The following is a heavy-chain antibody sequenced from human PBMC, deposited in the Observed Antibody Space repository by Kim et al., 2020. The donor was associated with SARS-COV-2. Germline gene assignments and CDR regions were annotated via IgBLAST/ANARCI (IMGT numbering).Heavy chain of an antibody. Sequence: GGSLRLSCAASGFTFSSYAMSWVRQAPGKGLEWVSAISGSGGSTYYADSVKGRFTISRDNSKNTLYLQMNSLRAEDTAVYYCAKDRPKIVVVTIEYFQHWGQGTLVTVSS. J-gene: IGHJ1*01. D-gene: IGHD3-22*01. V-gene: IGHV3-23*01. CDR2: ISGSGGST. CDR1: GFTFSSYA. CDR3: AKDRPKIVVVTIEYFQH.